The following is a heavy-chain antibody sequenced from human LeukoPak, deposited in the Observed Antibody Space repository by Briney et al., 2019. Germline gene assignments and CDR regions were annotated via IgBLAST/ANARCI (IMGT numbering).Heavy chain of an antibody. V-gene: IGHV3-30*04. J-gene: IGHJ6*04. CDR1: GFTFSSYA. CDR3: ARDRRDIVVVVAATYRYYGMDV. D-gene: IGHD2-15*01. Sequence: GRSLRLSCAASGFTFSSYAMHWVRQAPGKGLEWGAVISYDGSNKYYADSVKGRFTISRDNSKNTLYLQMNSLRAEDTAVYYCARDRRDIVVVVAATYRYYGMDVWGKGTTVTVSS. CDR2: ISYDGSNK.